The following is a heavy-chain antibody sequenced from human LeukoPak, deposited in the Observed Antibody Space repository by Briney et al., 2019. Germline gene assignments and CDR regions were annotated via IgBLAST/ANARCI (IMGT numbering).Heavy chain of an antibody. CDR3: AREGYYVQDAFDI. V-gene: IGHV4-39*07. Sequence: TSETLSLTCTVSGGSISSSSYYWGWIRQPPGKGLEWIGSIYYSGSTYYNPSLKSRVTISVDTSKNQFSLKLSSVTAADTAVYYCAREGYYVQDAFDIWGQGTMVTVSS. CDR2: IYYSGST. CDR1: GGSISSSSYY. J-gene: IGHJ3*02. D-gene: IGHD3-10*02.